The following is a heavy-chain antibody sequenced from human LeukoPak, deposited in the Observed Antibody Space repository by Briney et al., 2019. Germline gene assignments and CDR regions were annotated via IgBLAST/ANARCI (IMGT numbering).Heavy chain of an antibody. CDR3: AKDRDVYDSSGYYQH. V-gene: IGHV3-30*18. CDR2: ISYDGSNK. D-gene: IGHD3-22*01. CDR1: GFTFSSYE. Sequence: PGGSLRLSCAASGFTFSSYEMNWVRQAPGKGLEWEAVISYDGSNKYYADSVKGRFTISRDNSKNTLYLQMNSLRADDTAVYYCAKDRDVYDSSGYYQHWGQGTLVTVSS. J-gene: IGHJ1*01.